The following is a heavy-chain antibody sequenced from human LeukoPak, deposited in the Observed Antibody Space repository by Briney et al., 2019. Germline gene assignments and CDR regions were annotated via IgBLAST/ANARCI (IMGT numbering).Heavy chain of an antibody. CDR1: GFTFSSFA. J-gene: IGHJ4*02. CDR3: AKRTFGSSWYSSDS. D-gene: IGHD6-13*01. Sequence: GGSLRLSCAASGFTFSSFAMDWVRQAAGKGREWVSTMSGDGGNTYYADSVKGRFTISRDNSKTTLFLQMGRLRADDTAVYYCAKRTFGSSWYSSDSWGQGTLVTVSS. CDR2: MSGDGGNT. V-gene: IGHV3-23*01.